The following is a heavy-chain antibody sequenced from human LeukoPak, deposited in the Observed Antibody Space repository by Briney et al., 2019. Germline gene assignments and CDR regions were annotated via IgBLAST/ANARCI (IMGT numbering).Heavy chain of an antibody. J-gene: IGHJ6*02. CDR3: AKDQRYSSGWYPPYYYYGMDV. Sequence: GGSLRLSCAASGFTFSSYGMHWVRQAPGKGLEWVAVISYDGSNKYYADSVKGRFTISRDNSKNTLYLQMNSLRAEDTAVYYCAKDQRYSSGWYPPYYYYGMDVWGQGTTVTVSS. CDR1: GFTFSSYG. V-gene: IGHV3-30*18. CDR2: ISYDGSNK. D-gene: IGHD6-19*01.